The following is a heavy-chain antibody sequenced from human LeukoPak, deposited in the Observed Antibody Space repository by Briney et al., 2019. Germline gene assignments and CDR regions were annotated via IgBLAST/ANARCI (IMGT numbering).Heavy chain of an antibody. J-gene: IGHJ5*01. V-gene: IGHV4-38-2*01. CDR1: GYSISTAYY. CDR2: IYHRGGTT. CDR3: ARYDSRGSGCTLFDS. D-gene: IGHD3-16*01. Sequence: KPSGTLSLTCAVSGYSISTAYYWGWIRQTPGKGLEWIGRIYHRGGTTSYNPSLESRVSISGDTYKNQFTLRLASVTAADTAVYYCARYDSRGSGCTLFDSWGQGILVTISS.